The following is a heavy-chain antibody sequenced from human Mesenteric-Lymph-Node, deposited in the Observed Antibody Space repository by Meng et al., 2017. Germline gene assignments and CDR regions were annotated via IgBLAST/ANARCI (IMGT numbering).Heavy chain of an antibody. CDR2: IFYSGST. CDR1: GGPISSYY. CDR3: ARDLGYYYGSGSYWDI. V-gene: IGHV4-59*01. Sequence: SETLSLTCTVSGGPISSYYWSWIRQPPGKGLEWIGYIFYSGSTNYNPSLKSRVTISLDTSKNQFSLKLTSVTAADTAVYYCARDLGYYYGSGSYWDIWGQGTMVTVSS. J-gene: IGHJ3*02. D-gene: IGHD3-10*01.